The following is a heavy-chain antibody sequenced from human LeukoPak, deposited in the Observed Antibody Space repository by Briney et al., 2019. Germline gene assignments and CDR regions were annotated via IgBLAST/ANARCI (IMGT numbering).Heavy chain of an antibody. D-gene: IGHD2-21*02. V-gene: IGHV4-31*03. CDR3: ARGPYCGGDCYNVYYYYGMDV. CDR1: GGSISSGGYY. J-gene: IGHJ6*02. Sequence: PSETLSLTCTVSGGSISSGGYYWSWLRQHPGKGLEWIGYIDYSGSTYYNPSLKSRVTISVDTSKNQFSLKLSSVTAADTAVYYCARGPYCGGDCYNVYYYYGMDVWGQGTTVTVSS. CDR2: IDYSGST.